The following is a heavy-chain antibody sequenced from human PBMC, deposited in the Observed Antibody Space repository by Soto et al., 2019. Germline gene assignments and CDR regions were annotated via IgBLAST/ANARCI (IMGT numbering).Heavy chain of an antibody. D-gene: IGHD3-22*01. CDR1: GGTFSSYT. Sequence: SVKVSCKASGGTFSSYTISWVRQAPGQGLEWMGRIIPILGIANYAQKFQGRVTITADKSTSTAYMELSSLRSEDTAVYYCARDPDISGYYYGSHWFDPWGQGTLVPVSS. V-gene: IGHV1-69*04. CDR2: IIPILGIA. CDR3: ARDPDISGYYYGSHWFDP. J-gene: IGHJ5*02.